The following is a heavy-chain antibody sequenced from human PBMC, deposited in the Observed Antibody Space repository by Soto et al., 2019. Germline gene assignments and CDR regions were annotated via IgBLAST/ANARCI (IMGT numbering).Heavy chain of an antibody. D-gene: IGHD6-13*01. CDR3: AKDLHSSSWLTGYYYYYGMDV. J-gene: IGHJ6*02. CDR1: GFTFSSYG. V-gene: IGHV3-30*18. Sequence: SLRLSCAASGFTFSSYGMHWVRQAPGKGLEWVAVISYDGSNKYYADSVKGRFTISRDNSKNTLYLQMNSLRAEDTAVYYCAKDLHSSSWLTGYYYYYGMDVWGQGTTVTVSS. CDR2: ISYDGSNK.